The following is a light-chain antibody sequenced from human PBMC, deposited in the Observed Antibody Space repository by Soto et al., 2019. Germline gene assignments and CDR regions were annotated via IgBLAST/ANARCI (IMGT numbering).Light chain of an antibody. CDR2: GAS. V-gene: IGKV3-20*01. J-gene: IGKJ1*01. CDR3: QKYGSSRT. Sequence: EIVWTQSPGTLSLSPGERATLSCRASQSFSNNYLAWYQQKPGEAPRLLIYGASNRATGIPDKFSGREYGRGFTLPISRLEHQDFPVYFCQKYGSSRTFGQGTTVAIK. CDR1: QSFSNNY.